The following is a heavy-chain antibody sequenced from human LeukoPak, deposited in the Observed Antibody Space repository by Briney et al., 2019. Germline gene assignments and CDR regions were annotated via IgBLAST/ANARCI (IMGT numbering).Heavy chain of an antibody. Sequence: GESPKILCWGFGYSFTSYCNGWMRQLPGEGLEWLVIIYSCDSDTRYSPSFQGQVTISADKSISTAYRQWSSLKASDTAIYYFARLGSSGDQGAFDIWGQGTMVTVSS. D-gene: IGHD2-15*01. J-gene: IGHJ3*02. CDR1: GYSFTSYC. CDR3: ARLGSSGDQGAFDI. V-gene: IGHV5-51*01. CDR2: IYSCDSDT.